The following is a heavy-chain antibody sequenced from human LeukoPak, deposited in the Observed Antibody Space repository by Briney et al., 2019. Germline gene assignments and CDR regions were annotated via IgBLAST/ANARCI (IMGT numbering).Heavy chain of an antibody. V-gene: IGHV4-4*02. CDR3: ARDVGTALVTGDY. J-gene: IGHJ4*02. CDR1: GGSISSNNW. D-gene: IGHD5-18*01. CDR2: IYHSGSA. Sequence: PSETLSLTCGVSGGSISSNNWWSWVRQPPGQGLEWIGEIYHSGSANYNPSLKSRATISVDKSKNQLSLKLISVTAADTAVYYCARDVGTALVTGDYWGQGTLVTVSS.